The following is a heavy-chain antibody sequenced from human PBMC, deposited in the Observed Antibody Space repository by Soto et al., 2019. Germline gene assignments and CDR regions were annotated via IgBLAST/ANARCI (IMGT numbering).Heavy chain of an antibody. CDR1: GFIFSNYG. J-gene: IGHJ4*02. CDR2: IWYDGSNK. Sequence: GGSLRLSCAASGFIFSNYGIHWVRQAPGKELEWVALIWYDGSNKYYADSVKGRFIVSRDNTNNTVYLQLNSLTADDTAVYYCAREGLVAGSPDCWGPGTLVTVSS. V-gene: IGHV3-33*01. CDR3: AREGLVAGSPDC. D-gene: IGHD6-19*01.